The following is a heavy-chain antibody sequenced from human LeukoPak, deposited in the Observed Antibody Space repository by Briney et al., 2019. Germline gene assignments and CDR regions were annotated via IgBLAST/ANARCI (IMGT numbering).Heavy chain of an antibody. CDR3: AKGQDAWDV. CDR1: GFTFDDYA. J-gene: IGHJ6*02. V-gene: IGHV3-9*01. Sequence: GGSLRLSCAASGFTFDDYAVHWVRQAPGKGLEWVSGISWNSGSIGYADSVKGRFTISRDNAKNSLYLQMNSLRAEDTALYYCAKGQDAWDVWGQGTTVTVSS. CDR2: ISWNSGSI.